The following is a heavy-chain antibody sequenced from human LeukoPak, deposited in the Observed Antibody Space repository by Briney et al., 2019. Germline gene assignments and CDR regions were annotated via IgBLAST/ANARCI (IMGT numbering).Heavy chain of an antibody. CDR2: IYNSESI. D-gene: IGHD1-26*01. V-gene: IGHV4-59*01. CDR3: ARGSGSTTPFPFDY. Sequence: ASETLSLTCTVSGASIRSYYWSWIRQPPGKGLEWIGYIYNSESINYNPSLKSRVTISIETSKNQFSLKLSSVTAADTAVYYCARGSGSTTPFPFDYCGQGTLVTVSS. J-gene: IGHJ4*02. CDR1: GASIRSYY.